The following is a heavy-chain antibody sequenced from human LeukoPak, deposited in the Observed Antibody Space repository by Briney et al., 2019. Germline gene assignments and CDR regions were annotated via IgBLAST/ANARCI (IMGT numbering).Heavy chain of an antibody. Sequence: GGSLILSCTASGYIFSSYGIHWVRQAPGKGLHWVTFIRYDGTNQYYADSVKGRFTVSRDNSKNTVYLQMNSLRPDDTAIYYCAKDAYGALDYWGQGTLVTVSS. CDR3: AKDAYGALDY. V-gene: IGHV3-30*02. J-gene: IGHJ4*02. CDR2: IRYDGTNQ. D-gene: IGHD4-17*01. CDR1: GYIFSSYG.